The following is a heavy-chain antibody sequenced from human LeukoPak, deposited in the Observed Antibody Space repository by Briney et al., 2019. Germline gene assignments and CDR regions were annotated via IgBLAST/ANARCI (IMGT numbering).Heavy chain of an antibody. CDR3: AKDSVYYYGSSGSIDY. D-gene: IGHD3-22*01. CDR2: IRYDGSNK. CDR1: GFTFSSYG. J-gene: IGHJ4*02. Sequence: PGGSLRLSCAASGFTFSSYGMHWVRQAPGKGLEWVAFIRYDGSNKYYADSVKGRFTISRDNSKNTLYLQMNSLRAEDTAVYYCAKDSVYYYGSSGSIDYWGQGTLVTVSS. V-gene: IGHV3-30*02.